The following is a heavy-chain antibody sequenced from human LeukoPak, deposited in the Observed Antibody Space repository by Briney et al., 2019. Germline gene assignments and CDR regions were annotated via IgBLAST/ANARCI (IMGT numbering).Heavy chain of an antibody. Sequence: GGSLRLSCAASGFTFSSYGMHWVRQAPGKGLEWVAVISYDGSNKYYADSVKGRFIISRDNSKSTLYLQMNSLRAEDTAVYYCAKDKDVAFDIWGQGTMLTVSS. CDR3: AKDKDVAFDI. V-gene: IGHV3-30*18. CDR1: GFTFSSYG. J-gene: IGHJ3*02. CDR2: ISYDGSNK. D-gene: IGHD5-24*01.